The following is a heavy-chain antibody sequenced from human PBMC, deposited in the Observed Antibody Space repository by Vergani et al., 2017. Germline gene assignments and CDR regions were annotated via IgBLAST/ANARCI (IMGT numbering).Heavy chain of an antibody. J-gene: IGHJ2*01. V-gene: IGHV3-33*01. CDR1: GFTLSSYG. D-gene: IGHD6-19*01. CDR2: IRYDGSNK. Sequence: QVQLVESGGGVVQPGRSLRLSCAASGFTLSSYGMHWVRQAPGKGLEWVTVIRYDGSNKYYAASVKGRFTVSRDNSKNTLYLQMNSLRVEDTAVYYCARAVAVAGRYWYFDLWGHGTLVTVSS. CDR3: ARAVAVAGRYWYFDL.